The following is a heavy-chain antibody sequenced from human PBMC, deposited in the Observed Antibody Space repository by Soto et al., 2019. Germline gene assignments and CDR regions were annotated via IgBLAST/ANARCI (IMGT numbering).Heavy chain of an antibody. J-gene: IGHJ6*02. D-gene: IGHD5-18*01. CDR2: ISTTGDTT. CDR3: AKGSAYRHGFYGMDV. Sequence: GGSLRLSCAASGFTLSSYALSWVRQAPGKGLEWVSSISTTGDTTYYGDSAKGRFTISRDTSKNTLFLRMNNLRAEDTAVYYCAKGSAYRHGFYGMDVWGQGTTVTVSS. V-gene: IGHV3-23*01. CDR1: GFTLSSYA.